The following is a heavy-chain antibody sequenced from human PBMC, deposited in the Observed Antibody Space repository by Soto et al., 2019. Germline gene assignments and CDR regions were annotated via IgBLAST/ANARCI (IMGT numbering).Heavy chain of an antibody. CDR2: IYSGGST. D-gene: IGHD3-10*01. CDR1: GFTVSSNY. V-gene: IGHV3-53*01. J-gene: IGHJ6*02. CDR3: ASTLWFGVPYYYYGMDV. Sequence: QAGGSLRLSCAASGFTVSSNYMSWVRQAPGKGLEWVSVIYSGGSTYYADSVKGRFTISRDNSKNTLYLQMNSLRAEDTAVYYCASTLWFGVPYYYYGMDVWGQGTTVTVSS.